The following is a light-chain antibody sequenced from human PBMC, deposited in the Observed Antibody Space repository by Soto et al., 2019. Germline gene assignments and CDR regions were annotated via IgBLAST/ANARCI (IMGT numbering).Light chain of an antibody. CDR2: DAS. CDR3: QQAYVWYT. V-gene: IGKV3-15*01. CDR1: QTVDIR. J-gene: IGKJ2*01. Sequence: EVVLTQSPATLSVSPGERATLSCRASQTVDIRLNWYQHKPGQAPRLLIYDASTRAAGIPARFSGSGSGTEFTLTINSLQSEDSAVYYCQQAYVWYTFGQGTELEI.